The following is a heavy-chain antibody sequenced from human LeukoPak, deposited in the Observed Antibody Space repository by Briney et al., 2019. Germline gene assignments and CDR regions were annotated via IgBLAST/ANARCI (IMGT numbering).Heavy chain of an antibody. V-gene: IGHV4-34*01. CDR1: GGSFSVYY. CDR3: ASTDIVATISFDY. J-gene: IGHJ4*02. Sequence: SETLSLTCAVYGGSFSVYYWSWIRQPPGKGLEWIGEINHSGSTNYNPSLKSRVTISVDTSKNQFSLKLSSVTAADTAVYYCASTDIVATISFDYWGQGTLVTVSS. CDR2: INHSGST. D-gene: IGHD5-12*01.